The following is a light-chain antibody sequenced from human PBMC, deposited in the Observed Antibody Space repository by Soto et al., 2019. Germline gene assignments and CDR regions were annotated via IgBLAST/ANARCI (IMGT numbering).Light chain of an antibody. Sequence: EIVLMQSPGTLSLSPGEGATLSCRASQSVNSNYLAWYQQKPGQAPTVLIYDTSARAAGIPARFSGSGSATEFTLTISSLQSEDFALYYCQHTLKWPPTFGQGTRVEI. CDR1: QSVNSN. CDR2: DTS. V-gene: IGKV3-15*01. J-gene: IGKJ1*01. CDR3: QHTLKWPPT.